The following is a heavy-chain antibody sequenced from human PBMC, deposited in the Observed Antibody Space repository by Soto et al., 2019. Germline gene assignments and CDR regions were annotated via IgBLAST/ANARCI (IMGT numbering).Heavy chain of an antibody. CDR2: IYYSGST. Sequence: SETLSLTCTVSGGSISSYYWSWIRQPPGKGLEWIGYIYYSGSTNYNPSLKSRVTISVDTSKNQFSLKLSSVTAADTAVYYCARYFINYDILTGAYFDYWGQGTLVTVSS. V-gene: IGHV4-59*01. CDR1: GGSISSYY. D-gene: IGHD3-9*01. CDR3: ARYFINYDILTGAYFDY. J-gene: IGHJ4*02.